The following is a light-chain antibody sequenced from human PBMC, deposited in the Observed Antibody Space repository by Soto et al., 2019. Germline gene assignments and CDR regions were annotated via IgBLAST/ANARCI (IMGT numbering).Light chain of an antibody. CDR2: EVH. J-gene: IGLJ1*01. CDR3: NSYTGTSNV. Sequence: LTQPPSASGSLGQSVTISCTGTSSDVGAYRYVSWYQQHPGRAPKLIVYEVHERPSGVPARFSGSKSGNAASLTISGLQAEDEADYYCNSYTGTSNVFGTGTKSPS. CDR1: SSDVGAYRY. V-gene: IGLV2-8*01.